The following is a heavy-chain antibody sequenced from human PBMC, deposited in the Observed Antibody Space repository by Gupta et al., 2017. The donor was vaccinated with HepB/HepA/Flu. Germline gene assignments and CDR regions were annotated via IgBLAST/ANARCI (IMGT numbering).Heavy chain of an antibody. D-gene: IGHD1-26*01. CDR2: ISCDGKDQ. J-gene: IGHJ6*02. V-gene: IGHV3-30*18. Sequence: PGKGLQWVAVISCDGKDQHYVDSVKGRFTITRDNSNNTLYLEMHSLRADDTAVYYCAKGDSDTWDYGLDVWGQGTTVTVSS. CDR3: AKGDSDTWDYGLDV.